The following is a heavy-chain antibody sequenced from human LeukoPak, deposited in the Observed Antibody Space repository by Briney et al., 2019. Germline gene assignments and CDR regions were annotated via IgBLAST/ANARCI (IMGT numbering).Heavy chain of an antibody. J-gene: IGHJ3*02. CDR3: AREAGGYDSSVGAFDI. CDR1: GGSISSGDYY. CDR2: IYYSGST. Sequence: TLSLTCTVSGGSISSGDYYWSWIRQPPGKGLEWIGYIYYSGSTYYNPSLKSRVTISVDTSKNQFSLKLSSVTAADTAVYYCAREAGGYDSSVGAFDIWGQGTMVTVSS. D-gene: IGHD3-22*01. V-gene: IGHV4-30-4*08.